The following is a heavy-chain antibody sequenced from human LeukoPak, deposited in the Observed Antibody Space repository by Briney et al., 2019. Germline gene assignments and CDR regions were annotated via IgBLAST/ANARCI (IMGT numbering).Heavy chain of an antibody. CDR1: GGSISSYY. D-gene: IGHD1-14*01. CDR2: IYYSGST. Sequence: KPSETLSLTRTVSGGSISSYYWSWIRQPPGKGLEWIGYIYYSGSTNYNPSLKSRVTISVDTSKNQFSLKLSSVTAADTAVYYCARVVGRKYYFDYWGQGTLVTVSS. CDR3: ARVVGRKYYFDY. V-gene: IGHV4-59*01. J-gene: IGHJ4*02.